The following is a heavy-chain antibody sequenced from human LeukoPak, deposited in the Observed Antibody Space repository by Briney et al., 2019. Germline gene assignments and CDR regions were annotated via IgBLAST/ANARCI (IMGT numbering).Heavy chain of an antibody. V-gene: IGHV5-51*01. D-gene: IGHD2-2*02. J-gene: IGHJ5*02. Sequence: GESLKISCKGSGYSFTSCWIGWVRQMPGKGLEWMGIIYPGDSDTRYSPSFQGQVTISADKSISTAYLQWSSLKASDTAMYYCARAPKGYCSSTSCYISWFDPWGQGTLVTVSS. CDR2: IYPGDSDT. CDR1: GYSFTSCW. CDR3: ARAPKGYCSSTSCYISWFDP.